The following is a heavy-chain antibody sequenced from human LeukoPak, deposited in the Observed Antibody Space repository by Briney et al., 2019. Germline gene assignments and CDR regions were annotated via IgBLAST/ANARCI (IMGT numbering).Heavy chain of an antibody. CDR3: ARETGCSSTSCSSYWYFDL. D-gene: IGHD2-2*01. CDR2: IYSGGST. Sequence: PGGSLRLSCAASGFTFGSHATYWVRQAPGKGLEWVSVIYSGGSTYYADSVKGRFTISRDNSKNTLYLQMNSLRAEDTAVYYCARETGCSSTSCSSYWYFDLWGRGTLVTVSS. J-gene: IGHJ2*01. V-gene: IGHV3-66*01. CDR1: GFTFGSHA.